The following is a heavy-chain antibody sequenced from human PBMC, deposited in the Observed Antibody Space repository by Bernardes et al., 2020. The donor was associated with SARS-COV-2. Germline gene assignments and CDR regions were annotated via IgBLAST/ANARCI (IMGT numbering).Heavy chain of an antibody. D-gene: IGHD6-6*01. CDR1: GFTFRGYA. CDR2: ISASGGGT. J-gene: IGHJ6*02. V-gene: IGHV3-23*01. CDR3: AKVGTETFTSSSHYDFYGLDV. Sequence: GGSLRLSCAASGFTFRGYAMSWVRQAPGTGLEWVSAISASGGGTYYGDSVKGRFTISRDNSMKTLWLQMNSLRAEDTAVYYCAKVGTETFTSSSHYDFYGLDVWGQGTTVTVSS.